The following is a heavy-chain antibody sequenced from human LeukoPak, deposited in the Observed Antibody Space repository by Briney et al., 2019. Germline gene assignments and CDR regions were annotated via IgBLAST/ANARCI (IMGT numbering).Heavy chain of an antibody. CDR3: AKDHYYDSSGYSLDY. V-gene: IGHV3-23*01. D-gene: IGHD3-22*01. CDR2: ISGSGGST. CDR1: GFTFSSYA. J-gene: IGHJ4*02. Sequence: GGSLRLSCAASGFTFSSYATSWVRQAPGKGLEWVSAISGSGGSTYYADSVKGRFTISRDNSKNTLYLQMNSLRAEDTAVYYCAKDHYYDSSGYSLDYWGQGTLVTVSS.